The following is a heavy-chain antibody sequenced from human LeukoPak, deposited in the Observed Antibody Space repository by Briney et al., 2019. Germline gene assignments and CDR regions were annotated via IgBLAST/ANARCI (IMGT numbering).Heavy chain of an antibody. CDR2: ISAYNGNT. V-gene: IGHV1-18*01. Sequence: ASVKDSCKASGYTFATYGISWVRQAPGQGLEWMGWISAYNGNTNYAQKLQGRVTLTTDTSTSTVYMELRSLRSDDTAVYYCARDSLQLFDYWGQGTLVTVSS. J-gene: IGHJ4*02. CDR3: ARDSLQLFDY. CDR1: GYTFATYG. D-gene: IGHD6-13*01.